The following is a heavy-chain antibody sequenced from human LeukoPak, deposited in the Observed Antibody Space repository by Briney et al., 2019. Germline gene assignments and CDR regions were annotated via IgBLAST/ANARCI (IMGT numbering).Heavy chain of an antibody. CDR3: ARRYCSGGSCYSDNWFDP. D-gene: IGHD2-15*01. J-gene: IGHJ5*02. Sequence: SETLSLTCTVSGASISSSDYYWGWIRQPPGEGLEWIGSIYYSGSAYYNPSLKSRVTISVDTSKNQFSLKLSSVTAADTAVYYCARRYCSGGSCYSDNWFDPWGQGTLVTVSS. CDR1: GASISSSDYY. V-gene: IGHV4-39*01. CDR2: IYYSGSA.